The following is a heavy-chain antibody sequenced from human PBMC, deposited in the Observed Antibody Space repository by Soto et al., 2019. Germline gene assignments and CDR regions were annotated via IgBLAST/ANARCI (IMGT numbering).Heavy chain of an antibody. J-gene: IGHJ6*02. V-gene: IGHV1-3*01. CDR2: INVGNGKT. Sequence: QVQLVQSGTEVKKPGASVNISCKASGYTFNYYAIHWVRQAPGQRPEWVGWINVGNGKTKYSQKFQGRVTITRDTSADTSYMELSSLRSEDTAVYYCARTPDYGMDLWGQGTPVTVSS. CDR3: ARTPDYGMDL. CDR1: GYTFNYYA.